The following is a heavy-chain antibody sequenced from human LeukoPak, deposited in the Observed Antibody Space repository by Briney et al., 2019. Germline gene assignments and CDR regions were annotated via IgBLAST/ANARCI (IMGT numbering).Heavy chain of an antibody. CDR2: IYPGDSDT. V-gene: IGHV5-51*01. D-gene: IGHD3-22*01. J-gene: IGHJ3*02. CDR1: GYSFTSYW. Sequence: GESLKISCKGSGYSFTSYWIGWVRQMPGKGLEWMGIIYPGDSDTRYSPSFQGQVTISADKSISTAYLQWSSLKASDTAMYYCARVDSSGYYLHAFDIWGQGTMVTVSS. CDR3: ARVDSSGYYLHAFDI.